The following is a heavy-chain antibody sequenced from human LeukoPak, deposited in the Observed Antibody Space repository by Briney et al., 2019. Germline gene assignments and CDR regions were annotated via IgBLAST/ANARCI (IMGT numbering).Heavy chain of an antibody. Sequence: PGGSLRLSCAASGFTFSSYWMHWVRQAPGKGLVWLSRVNTDGRTTSHADSVKGRFTISRENAKNTLYLQMNSLRAEDTAVYYCARASTYHYDWFDPWGQGTLVTVSS. V-gene: IGHV3-74*01. CDR1: GFTFSSYW. CDR2: VNTDGRTT. D-gene: IGHD2-2*01. CDR3: ARASTYHYDWFDP. J-gene: IGHJ5*02.